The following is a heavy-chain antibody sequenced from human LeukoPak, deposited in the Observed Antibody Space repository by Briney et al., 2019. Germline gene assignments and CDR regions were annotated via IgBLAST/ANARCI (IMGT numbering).Heavy chain of an antibody. CDR3: ARVRASVRYYFDY. V-gene: IGHV4-59*01. CDR2: IYYSGST. CDR1: GGSINSYY. Sequence: KPSETLSLTCTVSGGSINSYYWSWIRQPPGRGLEWIGYIYYSGSTNYNPSLKSRVTISVDTSKNQFSLKLSSVTAADTAVYYCARVRASVRYYFDYWGQGTLVTVSS. J-gene: IGHJ4*02. D-gene: IGHD3-10*01.